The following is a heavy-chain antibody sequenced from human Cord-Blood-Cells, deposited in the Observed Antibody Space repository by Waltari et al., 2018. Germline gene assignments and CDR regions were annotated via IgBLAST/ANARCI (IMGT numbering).Heavy chain of an antibody. V-gene: IGHV1-2*06. CDR3: ARVARYCTGGVCYWYFDL. CDR1: GYTFTGYY. D-gene: IGHD2-8*02. J-gene: IGHJ2*01. Sequence: QVQLVQSGAEVKKPGASVKFSCKASGYTFTGYYMHCVRPAPGPGVEWMGRINPNSGGTNYAQKFQGRVTMTRDTSISTAYMELSRLRSDDTAVYYCARVARYCTGGVCYWYFDLWGRGTLVTVSS. CDR2: INPNSGGT.